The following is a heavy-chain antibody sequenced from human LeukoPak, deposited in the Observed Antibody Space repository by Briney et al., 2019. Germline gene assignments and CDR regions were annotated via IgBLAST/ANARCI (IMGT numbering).Heavy chain of an antibody. J-gene: IGHJ4*02. CDR3: ARFLGGVVPAAADY. CDR2: IYYSGST. CDR1: GGSISSSSYY. D-gene: IGHD2-2*01. V-gene: IGHV4-39*01. Sequence: PSETLSLTCTVSGGSISSSSYYWGWIRQPPGKGLEWIGSIYYSGSTYYNPSLKSRVAISVDTSKNQFSLKLSSVTAADTAVYYCARFLGGVVPAAADYWGQGTLVTVSS.